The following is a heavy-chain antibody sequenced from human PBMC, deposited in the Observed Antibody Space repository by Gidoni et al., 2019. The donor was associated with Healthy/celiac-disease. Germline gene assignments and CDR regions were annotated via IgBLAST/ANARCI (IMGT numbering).Heavy chain of an antibody. CDR1: GGSISRGGYY. CDR2: IYYSGST. CDR3: ARNPMEPVTVIAFDI. Sequence: QVQLQESGPGLVKPSQTLSLTCTVSGGSISRGGYYWSWIRQHPGKGLEWIGYIYYSGSTYYNPSLKSRVTISVDTSKNQFSLKLSSVTAADTAVYYCARNPMEPVTVIAFDIWGQGTMVTVSS. D-gene: IGHD4-17*01. V-gene: IGHV4-31*03. J-gene: IGHJ3*02.